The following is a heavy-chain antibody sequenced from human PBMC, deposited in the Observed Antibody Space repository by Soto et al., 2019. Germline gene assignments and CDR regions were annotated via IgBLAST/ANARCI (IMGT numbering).Heavy chain of an antibody. V-gene: IGHV3-30*03. Sequence: QVQLVESGGGVVQPGTSLRLACAASGFTLSNIGMQWVRQAPGKGLERVAVISAGGNTKYYADSVKGRFTISRDNANNSVSLQMNSLRAEDTAVYYCARFSCNSINCYQLDFWGQGTLVTVSS. CDR3: ARFSCNSINCYQLDF. J-gene: IGHJ4*02. D-gene: IGHD2-2*01. CDR2: ISAGGNTK. CDR1: GFTLSNIG.